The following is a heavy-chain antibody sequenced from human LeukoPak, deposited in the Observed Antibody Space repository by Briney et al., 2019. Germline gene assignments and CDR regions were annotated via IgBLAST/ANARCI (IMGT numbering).Heavy chain of an antibody. CDR2: ITSSSDAI. V-gene: IGHV3-48*02. CDR3: ARGHYDVLAVYYYYGMDV. CDR1: GFTFSSHT. D-gene: IGHD3-9*01. Sequence: PGGSLRLSCAASGFTFSSHTMNCVRHAPGQGLEWISYITSSSDAIYYADSVRGRFTISRDNAKNSLYLEMDSLRDEDTAVYYCARGHYDVLAVYYYYGMDVWGPGTTVTVSS. J-gene: IGHJ6*02.